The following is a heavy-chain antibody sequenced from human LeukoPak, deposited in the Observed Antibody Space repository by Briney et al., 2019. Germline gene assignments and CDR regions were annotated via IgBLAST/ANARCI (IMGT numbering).Heavy chain of an antibody. CDR3: ARGPGGYSYGYYFDY. CDR2: FYYSGST. CDR1: GGSISSYY. V-gene: IGHV4-59*01. Sequence: SETLSLTCAVSGGSISSYYWSWIRQPPGKGLEWIGFFYYSGSTNYNPSLKSRVTISVDTSKNHFSLKLSSVTAADTAVYYCARGPGGYSYGYYFDYWGQGILVTVSS. D-gene: IGHD5-18*01. J-gene: IGHJ4*02.